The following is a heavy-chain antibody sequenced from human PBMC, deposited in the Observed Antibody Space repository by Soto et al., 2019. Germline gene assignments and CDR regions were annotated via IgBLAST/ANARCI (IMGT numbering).Heavy chain of an antibody. CDR2: ISSSSSYI. CDR3: ARDEEYSSPFYYYYGMDV. Sequence: GGSLRLSCAASGFTFSSYSMNWVRQAPGKGLEWVSSISSSSSYIYYADSVKGRFTISRDNAKNSLYLQMNSLRAEDTAVYYCARDEEYSSPFYYYYGMDVWGQGTTVTVS. J-gene: IGHJ6*02. CDR1: GFTFSSYS. V-gene: IGHV3-21*01. D-gene: IGHD6-6*01.